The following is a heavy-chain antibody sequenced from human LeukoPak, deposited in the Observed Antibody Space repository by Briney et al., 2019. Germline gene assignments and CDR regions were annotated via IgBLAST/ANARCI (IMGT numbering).Heavy chain of an antibody. D-gene: IGHD5-18*01. J-gene: IGHJ4*02. CDR1: GFTFDDYG. CDR2: INWNGDST. Sequence: PGGSLRLSCAASGFTFDDYGMSWVRHAPGKGLEWVSGINWNGDSTRYADSVKGRFTISRDNAKNSLYLQMNSLRAEDTALYYCACHTAGTSSVDTAMVFDYWGQGTLVTVSS. CDR3: ACHTAGTSSVDTAMVFDY. V-gene: IGHV3-20*04.